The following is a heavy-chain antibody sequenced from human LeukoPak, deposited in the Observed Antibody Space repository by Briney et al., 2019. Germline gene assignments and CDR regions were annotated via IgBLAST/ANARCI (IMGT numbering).Heavy chain of an antibody. J-gene: IGHJ3*02. Sequence: PSETLSLTCTVSGGSISSYYWSWIRQPPGKGLEWIGYIYYSGGTNYNPSLKSRVTISVDTSKNQFSLKLSSVTAADTAVYYCARATVKYAFDIWGQGTMVTVSS. V-gene: IGHV4-59*01. CDR3: ARATVKYAFDI. D-gene: IGHD4-17*01. CDR2: IYYSGGT. CDR1: GGSISSYY.